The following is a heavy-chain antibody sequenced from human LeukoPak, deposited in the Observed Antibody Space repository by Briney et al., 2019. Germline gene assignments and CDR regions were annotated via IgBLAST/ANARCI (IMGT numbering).Heavy chain of an antibody. CDR3: STFTL. D-gene: IGHD2/OR15-2a*01. V-gene: IGHV3-15*01. CDR1: GFSFINAL. Sequence: PGGSLRLSCAASGFSFINALMTWVRQAPGKGLEWIARIKSKADGGTTDYAAPVKGRFTISRDDSKNTLYLQMNSLKIEDTAVYYCSTFTLWGQGTPVTVSS. J-gene: IGHJ4*02. CDR2: IKSKADGGTT.